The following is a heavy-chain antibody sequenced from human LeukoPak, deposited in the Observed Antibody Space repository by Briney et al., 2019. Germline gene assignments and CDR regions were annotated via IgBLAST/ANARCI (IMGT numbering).Heavy chain of an antibody. CDR3: VKVAKYYYGSETYYFFEH. V-gene: IGHV3-30*04. CDR2: ISFDGTTK. CDR1: GFSFTSFS. D-gene: IGHD3-10*01. Sequence: GRSLRLSCAASGFSFTSFSIHWVRQTPDKGLEWLAVISFDGTTKYYADSVKGRFTISRDNAKNSLDLQMNSLRVEDTGIYYCVKVAKYYYGSETYYFFEHWGQGTPVTASS. J-gene: IGHJ4*02.